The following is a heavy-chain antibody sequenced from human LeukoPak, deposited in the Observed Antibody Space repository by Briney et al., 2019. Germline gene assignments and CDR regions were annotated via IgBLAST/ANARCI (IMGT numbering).Heavy chain of an antibody. CDR2: IYYSGST. J-gene: IGHJ2*01. CDR3: VRSGGYCGSTTCHVEYFDL. CDR1: GGSTSSTNYY. V-gene: IGHV4-39*01. D-gene: IGHD2-2*01. Sequence: SETLSLTCTVSGGSTSSTNYYWGWIRQPPGKDLEWIGSIYYSGSTYYNPSLKSRVTISVDTSKNQFSLKLTSVTAADTAVYYCVRSGGYCGSTTCHVEYFDLWGRSTLVTVSS.